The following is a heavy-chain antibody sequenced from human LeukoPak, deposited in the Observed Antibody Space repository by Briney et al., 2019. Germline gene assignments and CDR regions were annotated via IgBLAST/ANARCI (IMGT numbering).Heavy chain of an antibody. Sequence: SETLSLTCSVSGGPFSSGVYYWTWIRHHPGRGLEWIGNIYYSGSTSYNPSLKSRVSISVDTSKNQFSLKLTSVTAADTAVYYCARWYYDSSGRRYFDYWGQGTLVTVSS. CDR2: IYYSGST. V-gene: IGHV4-31*03. CDR1: GGPFSSGVYY. D-gene: IGHD3-22*01. CDR3: ARWYYDSSGRRYFDY. J-gene: IGHJ4*02.